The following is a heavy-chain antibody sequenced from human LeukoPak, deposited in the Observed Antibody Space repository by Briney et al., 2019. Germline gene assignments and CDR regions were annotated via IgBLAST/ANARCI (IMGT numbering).Heavy chain of an antibody. D-gene: IGHD4-17*01. CDR1: GGSTTSYY. CDR2: IYYSGTT. V-gene: IGHV4-59*01. Sequence: ASETLSLTCTVSGGSTTSYYWSWIRQPPGKGLEWIGYIYYSGTTNYNPSLRSRVTISVDTSKNQFSLKVNSVTAADTAVYYCVRSKSGTYGWFDPWGQGTLVTVSS. J-gene: IGHJ5*02. CDR3: VRSKSGTYGWFDP.